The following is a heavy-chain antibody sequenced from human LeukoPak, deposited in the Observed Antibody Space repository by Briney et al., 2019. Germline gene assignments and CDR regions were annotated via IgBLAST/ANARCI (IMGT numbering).Heavy chain of an antibody. CDR2: IKSKTDGGTT. J-gene: IGHJ4*02. CDR3: IAFSMIVVVITD. V-gene: IGHV3-15*01. CDR1: GFTFSNAW. Sequence: GGSLRLSCAVSGFTFSNAWMSWVRQAPGKGLEWVGRIKSKTDGGTTDYAAPVKGRFTISRDDSKNTLYLQMNSLKTEDTAVYYCIAFSMIVVVITDWGQGTLVTVSS. D-gene: IGHD3-22*01.